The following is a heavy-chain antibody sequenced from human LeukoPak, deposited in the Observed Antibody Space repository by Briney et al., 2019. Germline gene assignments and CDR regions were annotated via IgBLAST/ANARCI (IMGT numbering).Heavy chain of an antibody. V-gene: IGHV3-53*01. CDR1: GFTVSTNY. Sequence: PGGSLTLSCAAFGFTVSTNYMNWVRQAPGKGLEWVSILYSGSSTYYADSVKGRFTISRDDSKNTLYLQMNSLRAEDTAVYYCARVGDHYHWYLDLWGRGTHVTVSS. D-gene: IGHD3-10*01. J-gene: IGHJ2*01. CDR3: ARVGDHYHWYLDL. CDR2: LYSGSST.